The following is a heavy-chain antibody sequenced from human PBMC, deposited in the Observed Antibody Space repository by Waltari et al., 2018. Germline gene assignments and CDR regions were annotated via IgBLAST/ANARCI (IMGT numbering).Heavy chain of an antibody. CDR2: IIPIFGTA. Sequence: QVQLVQSGAEVKKPGSSVKVSCKASGGTFSSYAISWVRQAPGQGLEWMGGIIPIFGTANYAQKSQGRVTSTADESTSTAYMELSSLRSEDTAVYYCATYLGYCSSTSCSSPPRLDYWGQGTLVTVSS. V-gene: IGHV1-69*01. CDR3: ATYLGYCSSTSCSSPPRLDY. D-gene: IGHD2-2*01. CDR1: GGTFSSYA. J-gene: IGHJ4*02.